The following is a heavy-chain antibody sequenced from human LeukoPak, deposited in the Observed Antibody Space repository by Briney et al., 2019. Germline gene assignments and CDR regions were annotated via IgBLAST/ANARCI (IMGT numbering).Heavy chain of an antibody. CDR3: ARRRGYCSSTSCYGISGNDY. Sequence: PSETLSLTCAVYGGSFSGYYWSWIRQPPGKGLEWIGEINHSGSTNYNPSLKSRVTISVDTSKNQFSLKLSSVTAADTAVYYCARRRGYCSSTSCYGISGNDYWGQGTLVTVSS. CDR2: INHSGST. V-gene: IGHV4-34*01. D-gene: IGHD2-2*01. J-gene: IGHJ4*02. CDR1: GGSFSGYY.